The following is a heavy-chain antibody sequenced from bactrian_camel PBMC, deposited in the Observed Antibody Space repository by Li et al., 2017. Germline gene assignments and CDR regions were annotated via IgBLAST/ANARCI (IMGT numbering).Heavy chain of an antibody. CDR1: GDTHCKHD. CDR2: FEAECTT. D-gene: IGHD2*01. V-gene: IGHV3S53*01. Sequence: VYGDTHCKHDMIWYRQAEGKERESVASFEAECTTMYADAVKGRFTISHDNDQNRVYLHMNSLKPEDTAMDYFAAAWRSSFFFNDTATTEIYT.